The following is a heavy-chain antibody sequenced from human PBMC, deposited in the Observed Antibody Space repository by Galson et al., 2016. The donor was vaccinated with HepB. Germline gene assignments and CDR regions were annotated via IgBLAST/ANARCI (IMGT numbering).Heavy chain of an antibody. CDR3: AKDLGRAYTGYDPHFDD. Sequence: SLRLSCAASGFTFSRHNMHWVRQAPGKGLEWVSSISSSSDYIYYADAVEGRFTISRDNAENSLYLQMNSLRADDTAVYYCAKDLGRAYTGYDPHFDDWGPGTLVTVSS. J-gene: IGHJ4*02. V-gene: IGHV3-21*01. CDR2: ISSSSDYI. CDR1: GFTFSRHN. D-gene: IGHD5-12*01.